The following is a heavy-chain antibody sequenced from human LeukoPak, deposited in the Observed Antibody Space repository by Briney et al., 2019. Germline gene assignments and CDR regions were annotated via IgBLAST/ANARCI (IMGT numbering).Heavy chain of an antibody. J-gene: IGHJ3*02. CDR1: GFTFSSYW. Sequence: GGSLRLSCAASGFTFSSYWMHWVRQAPGKGLVWVSRINSDGSSRSYADSVKGRFTISRDNSKNTLYLQMNSLRAEDTAVYYCARYCSGGSCYLGFDAFDIWGQGTMVTVSS. CDR3: ARYCSGGSCYLGFDAFDI. V-gene: IGHV3-74*01. CDR2: INSDGSSR. D-gene: IGHD2-15*01.